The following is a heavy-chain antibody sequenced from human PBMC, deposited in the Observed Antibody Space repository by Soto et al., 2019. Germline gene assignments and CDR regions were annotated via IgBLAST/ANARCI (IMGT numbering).Heavy chain of an antibody. Sequence: SETLSLTCAVYGGSFSGYYWSWIRQPPGKGLEWIGEINHSGSTNYNPSLKSRVTISVDTSKNQFSLKLSSVTAADTAVYYCARAQGGRGYSSSWYRAAFDIWGQGTMVTVSS. CDR3: ARAQGGRGYSSSWYRAAFDI. J-gene: IGHJ3*02. CDR2: INHSGST. D-gene: IGHD6-13*01. CDR1: GGSFSGYY. V-gene: IGHV4-34*01.